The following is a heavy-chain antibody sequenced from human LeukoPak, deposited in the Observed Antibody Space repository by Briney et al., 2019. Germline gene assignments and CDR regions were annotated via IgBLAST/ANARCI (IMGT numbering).Heavy chain of an antibody. CDR2: INHSGST. D-gene: IGHD4-23*01. V-gene: IGHV4-34*01. J-gene: IGHJ4*02. Sequence: PSETLSLTCAVYGGSFSGYYWSWIRQPPGKGLEWIGEINHSGSTNYNPSLKSRVTISVDTSKNQFSLKLSSVTAADTAVYYCATTVVTSGPYYFDYWGQGTLVTVSS. CDR1: GGSFSGYY. CDR3: ATTVVTSGPYYFDY.